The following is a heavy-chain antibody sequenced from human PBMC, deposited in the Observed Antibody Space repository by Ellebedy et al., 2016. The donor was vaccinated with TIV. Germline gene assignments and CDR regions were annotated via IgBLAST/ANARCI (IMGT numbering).Heavy chain of an antibody. D-gene: IGHD2/OR15-2a*01. CDR1: GYNFSSYG. Sequence: ASVKVSCKASGYNFSSYGISWVRQAPGQGLEWMGWISAFNGDTNYAQKFQGRVTMTTDTFTSTAYMGLRNLTSDDTAVYYCARGFYERFDPWGQGTLVTVSS. CDR2: ISAFNGDT. V-gene: IGHV1-18*04. J-gene: IGHJ5*02. CDR3: ARGFYERFDP.